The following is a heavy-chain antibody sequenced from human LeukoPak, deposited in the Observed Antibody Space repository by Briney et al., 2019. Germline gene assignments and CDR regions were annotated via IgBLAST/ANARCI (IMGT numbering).Heavy chain of an antibody. Sequence: GSSVKVSCKASGGTVSSYAISWVRQAPGQGLEWMGRIVPIFGTANYAQEFQGRVTISTDESTSTAYMELSSLRSEDTAVYYCARDKVGAAIVFDIWGQGTMVTVSS. J-gene: IGHJ3*02. V-gene: IGHV1-69*05. D-gene: IGHD2-15*01. CDR2: IVPIFGTA. CDR1: GGTVSSYA. CDR3: ARDKVGAAIVFDI.